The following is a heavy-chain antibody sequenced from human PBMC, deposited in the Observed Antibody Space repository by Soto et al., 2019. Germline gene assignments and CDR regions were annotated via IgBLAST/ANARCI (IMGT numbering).Heavy chain of an antibody. D-gene: IGHD6-25*01. V-gene: IGHV4-4*02. J-gene: IGHJ4*02. CDR2: IYHSGST. Sequence: PSATLSLTCAVSGGSISSSDWHRWIQEPPGKGLEWIGEIYHSGSTNYDPSLKSRVTISVDKSKNQFALKLSSVTSADTAVYYCAQRSRGRQRADWGQGTRVTVS. CDR1: GGSISSSDW. CDR3: AQRSRGRQRAD.